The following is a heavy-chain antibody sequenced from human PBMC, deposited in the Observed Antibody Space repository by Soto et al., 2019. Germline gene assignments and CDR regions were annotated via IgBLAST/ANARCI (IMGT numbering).Heavy chain of an antibody. D-gene: IGHD5-12*01. CDR1: GGSISSYY. J-gene: IGHJ6*04. V-gene: IGHV4-59*01. Sequence: SETLSLTCTVSGGSISSYYWSWIRQPPGKGLEWIGYIYYSGSTNYNPSLKSRVTISVDTSKNQFSLKLSSVTAADTAVYYCARVKRWLQEDYYDYYVMDVWGKGNTVTGSS. CDR3: ARVKRWLQEDYYDYYVMDV. CDR2: IYYSGST.